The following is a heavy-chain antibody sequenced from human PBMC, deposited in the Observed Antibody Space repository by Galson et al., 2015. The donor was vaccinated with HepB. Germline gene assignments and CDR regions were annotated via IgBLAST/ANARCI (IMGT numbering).Heavy chain of an antibody. CDR3: ARLALGYCSGGSCYGLFDY. Sequence: SVKVSCKASGYTFTSYGISWVRQAPGQGLEWMGWISAYNGNTNYAQKLQGRVTMTTDTSTSTAYMELRSLRSDDTAVYYCARLALGYCSGGSCYGLFDYWGQGTLVTVSS. CDR1: GYTFTSYG. V-gene: IGHV1-18*01. CDR2: ISAYNGNT. D-gene: IGHD2-15*01. J-gene: IGHJ4*02.